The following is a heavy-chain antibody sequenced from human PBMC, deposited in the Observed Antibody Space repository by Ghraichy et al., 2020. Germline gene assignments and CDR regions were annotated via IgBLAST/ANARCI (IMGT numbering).Heavy chain of an antibody. CDR1: GGSISSSSYY. CDR2: IYYSGST. V-gene: IGHV4-39*01. Sequence: SETLSLTCTVSGGSISSSSYYWGWIRQPPGKGLEWIGSIYYSGSTYYNPSLKSRVTISVDTSKNQFSLKLSSVTAADTAVYYCARYYYDSSGYYHWGQGTLVTVSS. CDR3: ARYYYDSSGYYH. J-gene: IGHJ5*02. D-gene: IGHD3-22*01.